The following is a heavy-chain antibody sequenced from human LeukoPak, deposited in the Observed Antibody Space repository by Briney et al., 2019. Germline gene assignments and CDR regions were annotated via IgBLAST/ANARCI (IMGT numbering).Heavy chain of an antibody. CDR3: ARGTPRPEYFQH. CDR2: ISANNGDT. CDR1: GYTFTNYG. J-gene: IGHJ1*01. D-gene: IGHD2-15*01. Sequence: ASVKVSCKASGYTFTNYGITWVRQAPGQGLEWVGWISANNGDTNYAQKVQGRVIMTTDTSTTTAYLELRSLRYDDTAVYYCARGTPRPEYFQHWGQGTLVTVSS. V-gene: IGHV1-18*04.